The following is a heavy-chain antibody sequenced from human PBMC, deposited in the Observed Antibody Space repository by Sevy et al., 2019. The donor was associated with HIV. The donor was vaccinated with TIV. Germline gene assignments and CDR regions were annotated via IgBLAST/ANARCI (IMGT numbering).Heavy chain of an antibody. D-gene: IGHD1-7*01. CDR3: AVGPIHWNYGYFVY. V-gene: IGHV1-2*02. J-gene: IGHJ4*02. CDR2: INPNSGGT. CDR1: GYTFTGYY. Sequence: ASVKVSCKASGYTFTGYYMHWVRQAPGQGLEWMGWINPNSGGTNYAQKFQGRVTMTRDTSISTAYMELSRLRSDDTAVYYCAVGPIHWNYGYFVYWGQGTLVTVSS.